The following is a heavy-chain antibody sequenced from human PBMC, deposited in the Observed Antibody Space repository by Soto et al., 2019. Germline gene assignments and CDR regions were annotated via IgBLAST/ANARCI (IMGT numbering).Heavy chain of an antibody. J-gene: IGHJ4*02. V-gene: IGHV1-3*01. CDR3: ARGADIVVVPAAGVDY. Sequence: QVQLVQSGAEVKKPGASVKVSYKASGYTFTSYAMHWVRQAPGQRLEWMGWINAGNGNTKYSQKFQGRVTITRDTSASTAYMELSSLRSEDTAVYYCARGADIVVVPAAGVDYWGQGTLVTVSS. CDR1: GYTFTSYA. CDR2: INAGNGNT. D-gene: IGHD2-2*01.